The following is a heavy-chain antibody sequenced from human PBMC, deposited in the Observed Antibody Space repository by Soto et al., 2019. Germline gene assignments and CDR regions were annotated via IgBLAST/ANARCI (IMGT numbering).Heavy chain of an antibody. CDR1: GNTCTSYD. J-gene: IGHJ4*02. D-gene: IGHD5-18*01. V-gene: IGHV1-8*01. CDR2: XXPXXRXV. CDR3: ARVQGYSYGHPCDY. Sequence: ASVKVYCKASGNTCTSYDINGVRQATGHGLEWXGWXXPXXRXVXXXKXXXGGVTMSRDAAIRRACRGVSGLRSDHTAVYYCARVQGYSYGHPCDYWGQGTRVAVSS.